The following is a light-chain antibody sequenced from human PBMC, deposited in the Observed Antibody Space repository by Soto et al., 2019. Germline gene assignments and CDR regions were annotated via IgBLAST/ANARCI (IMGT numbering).Light chain of an antibody. CDR1: SSNIGSNY. Sequence: QSVLTQPPSASGTPGQRVTISCSGGSSNIGSNYLYWYRQLPGAAPTLVMYKNDQRPSGVPDRFSGSRSGTSASLAISGLRSEDEADYYCATWVDSLSGYVFGTGTKVTVL. CDR2: KND. J-gene: IGLJ1*01. CDR3: ATWVDSLSGYV. V-gene: IGLV1-47*01.